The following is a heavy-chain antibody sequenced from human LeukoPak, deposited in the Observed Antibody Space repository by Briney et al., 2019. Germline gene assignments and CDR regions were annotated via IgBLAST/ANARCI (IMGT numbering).Heavy chain of an antibody. D-gene: IGHD2-15*01. J-gene: IGHJ5*02. CDR1: GGSISSGGYY. CDR2: IEYSGST. V-gene: IGHV4-31*03. Sequence: SETLSLTCTVSGGSISSGGYYWSWIRQHPGKGLEWIGYIEYSGSTYYNPSLKSRVTISVDTSKNQFSLKLSSVTAADTAVYYCARDYCSGGSCYGVSWFDPWGQGTLVTVSS. CDR3: ARDYCSGGSCYGVSWFDP.